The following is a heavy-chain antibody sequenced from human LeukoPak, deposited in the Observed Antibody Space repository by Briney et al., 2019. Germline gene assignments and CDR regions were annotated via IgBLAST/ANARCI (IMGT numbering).Heavy chain of an antibody. V-gene: IGHV3-53*01. CDR2: IYSGGST. J-gene: IGHJ4*02. D-gene: IGHD5-18*01. CDR3: ARPPPDTATALDY. CDR1: GFTVSSNY. Sequence: GGSLRLSCAASGFTVSSNYMSWVRQAPGKGLEWVSVIYSGGSTYYADSVRGRFTISRDNSKNMLYLQMNSLRAEDTAVYYCARPPPDTATALDYWGQGTLVTVSS.